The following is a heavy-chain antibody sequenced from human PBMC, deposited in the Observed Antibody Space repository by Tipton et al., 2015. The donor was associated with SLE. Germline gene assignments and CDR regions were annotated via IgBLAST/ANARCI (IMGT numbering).Heavy chain of an antibody. Sequence: QVQLVQSGPEVKKPGASVRVSCKASGYTFTSYYMHWVRQAPGQGLEGMGIINPSGGSTSYAQKFQGRVTMTRDTSTSTVYMELSSLRSEDTAVYYCARGTPASDIVVVPAAIRAFDIWGQGTMVTVSS. J-gene: IGHJ3*02. D-gene: IGHD2-2*01. CDR1: GYTFTSYY. V-gene: IGHV1-46*01. CDR3: ARGTPASDIVVVPAAIRAFDI. CDR2: INPSGGST.